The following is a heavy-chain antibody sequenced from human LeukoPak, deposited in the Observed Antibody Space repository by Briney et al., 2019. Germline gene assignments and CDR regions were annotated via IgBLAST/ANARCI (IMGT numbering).Heavy chain of an antibody. Sequence: PGGSLRLSCAASGFTFSSYAMSWVRQAPGKGLEWVSAISGSAGSTYYADSVKGRFTISRDNSKNTLYLQMNSLRAEDTAVYYCAKDPRYCSSTSCSYYYYMDVWGKGTTVTVSS. V-gene: IGHV3-23*01. CDR2: ISGSAGST. D-gene: IGHD2-2*01. CDR3: AKDPRYCSSTSCSYYYYMDV. CDR1: GFTFSSYA. J-gene: IGHJ6*03.